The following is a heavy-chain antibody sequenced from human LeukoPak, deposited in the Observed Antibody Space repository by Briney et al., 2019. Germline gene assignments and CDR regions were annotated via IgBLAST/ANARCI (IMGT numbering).Heavy chain of an antibody. D-gene: IGHD3-10*01. Sequence: GGSLRLPCAASGFTFSSYAMSWVRQAPGKGLEWVSAISGSGGSTYYADSVKGRFTISRDNSKNTLYLQMNSLGAEDTAVYYCAKHVSGSLFYFDYWGQRTLVTVSS. CDR3: AKHVSGSLFYFDY. CDR2: ISGSGGST. CDR1: GFTFSSYA. V-gene: IGHV3-23*01. J-gene: IGHJ4*02.